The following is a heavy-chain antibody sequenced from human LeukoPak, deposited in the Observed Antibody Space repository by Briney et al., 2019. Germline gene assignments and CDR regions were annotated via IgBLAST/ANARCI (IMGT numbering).Heavy chain of an antibody. Sequence: ASVKVSCKASGGTFSSYAISWVRQAPGQGLEWMGWMNPNSGNTGYAQKFQGRVTMTRNTSISTAYMELSSLRSEDTAVYYCATGGLNWNYTFDYWGQGTLVTVSS. V-gene: IGHV1-8*02. CDR3: ATGGLNWNYTFDY. CDR1: GGTFSSYA. D-gene: IGHD1-7*01. CDR2: MNPNSGNT. J-gene: IGHJ4*02.